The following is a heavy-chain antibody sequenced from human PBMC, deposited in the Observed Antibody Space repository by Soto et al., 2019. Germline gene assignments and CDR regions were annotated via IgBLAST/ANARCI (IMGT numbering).Heavy chain of an antibody. Sequence: GGSLRLSCAASGFPLSNFEMNWVRRAPGKGLEWIAYISTSGSSIFFADSVQGRCSVSRDNRKNSLSLTLDRLRGDDTALYYCVRGTNPYGSGGYYRSRDFFDYWDPATQVTVSS. CDR3: VRGTNPYGSGGYYRSRDFFDY. J-gene: IGHJ4*02. V-gene: IGHV3-48*03. D-gene: IGHD3-10*01. CDR2: ISTSGSSI. CDR1: GFPLSNFE.